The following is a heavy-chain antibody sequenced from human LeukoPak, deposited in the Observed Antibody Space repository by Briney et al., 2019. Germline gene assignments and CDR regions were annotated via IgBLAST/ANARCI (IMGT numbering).Heavy chain of an antibody. J-gene: IGHJ6*03. CDR3: ARRTYCYYMDV. Sequence: SETLSLTCTVSGGSISSYYWSWIRQPPGKGLEWIGYIYTSGNTNYNPSLKSRVTISADTSKNQFSLKLSSVTAADTAVYYCARRTYCYYMDVWGKGTTVIVSS. V-gene: IGHV4-4*09. CDR1: GGSISSYY. CDR2: IYTSGNT.